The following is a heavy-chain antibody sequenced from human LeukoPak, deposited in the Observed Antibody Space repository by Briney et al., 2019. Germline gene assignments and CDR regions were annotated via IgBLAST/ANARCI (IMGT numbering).Heavy chain of an antibody. J-gene: IGHJ5*02. CDR2: IDCSRDT. V-gene: IGHV4-39*01. CDR3: ARSSAAAGPTHNWFHP. D-gene: IGHD6-13*01. CDR1: GGFISSISKD. Sequence: SETLSLTCCVSGGFISSISKDWGWIRQPPGKVLEWNASIDCSRDTYNNPSLRSRVTISVDTSKTQFSLRLTSVTAADTAVYYCARSSAAAGPTHNWFHPWGQGTLVTVSS.